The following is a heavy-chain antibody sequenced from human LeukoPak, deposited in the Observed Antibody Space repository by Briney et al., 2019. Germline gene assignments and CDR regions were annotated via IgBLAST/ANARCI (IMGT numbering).Heavy chain of an antibody. CDR1: GFTFSSYE. V-gene: IGHV3-48*03. D-gene: IGHD3-10*02. CDR3: AELGITMIGGA. CDR2: ISSSGSTI. J-gene: IGHJ6*04. Sequence: GGSLRLSCAASGFTFSSYERNWVRQAPGKGLEWVSYISSSGSTIYYADSVKGRFTISRDNAKNSLYLQMNSLRAEDTAVYYCAELGITMIGGAWGKGTTVTISS.